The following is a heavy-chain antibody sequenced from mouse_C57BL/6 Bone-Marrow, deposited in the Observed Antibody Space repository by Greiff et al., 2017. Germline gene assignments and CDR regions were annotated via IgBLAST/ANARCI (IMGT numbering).Heavy chain of an antibody. CDR1: GYAFSSSW. D-gene: IGHD1-1*02. Sequence: VQLQESGPELVKPGASVKISCKASGYAFSSSWMNWVKQRPGKGLEWIGRINPGDGDTNYNGKFKGKATLTADKSSSTAYMQLSSLTSEDSAVYFCARSYGFDYWGQGTTLTVSS. CDR2: INPGDGDT. V-gene: IGHV1-82*01. CDR3: ARSYGFDY. J-gene: IGHJ2*01.